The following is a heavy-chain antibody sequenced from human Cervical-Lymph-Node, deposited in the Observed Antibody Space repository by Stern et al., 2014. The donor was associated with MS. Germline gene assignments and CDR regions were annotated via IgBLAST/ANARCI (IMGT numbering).Heavy chain of an antibody. V-gene: IGHV5-51*04. CDR2: IYPGDSDT. J-gene: IGHJ3*02. D-gene: IGHD1-1*01. CDR3: AKASWNDDAFDI. CDR1: GYRFTTYW. Sequence: EVQLVQSGIEVKKPGESLKISCKGSGYRFTTYWIAWVRQMPGKGLEWMGIIYPGDSDTTYSPSFQGQVTISADKPITTAYLQWSSLKASDTAIYYCAKASWNDDAFDIWGQGTMVTVSS.